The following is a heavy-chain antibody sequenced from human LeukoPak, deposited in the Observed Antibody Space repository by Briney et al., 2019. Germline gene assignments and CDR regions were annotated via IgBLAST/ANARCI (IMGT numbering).Heavy chain of an antibody. D-gene: IGHD1-26*01. CDR2: INPNSGGT. CDR3: ARESRRGTYSLRY. Sequence: ASVKVSCKASGYTFTGYYMHWVRQAPGQGLEWMGWINPNSGGTNYAQKFQGRVTMTRDTSISTAYMELSRLRSDDTAVYYCARESRRGTYSLRYWGQGTLVTVSS. J-gene: IGHJ4*02. CDR1: GYTFTGYY. V-gene: IGHV1-2*02.